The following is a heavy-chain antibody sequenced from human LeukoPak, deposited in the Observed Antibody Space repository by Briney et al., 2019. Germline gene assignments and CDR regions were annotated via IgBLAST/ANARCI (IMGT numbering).Heavy chain of an antibody. CDR3: ARDPRYSSSSDFYFDY. Sequence: GGSLRLSCAASGFTFSSYSRNWVRQAPGKGLEGFSSISSSSSYIYYADSVKGRFTISRDNAKNSLYLQMNSLRAEDTAVYYCARDPRYSSSSDFYFDYWGQGTLVTVSS. CDR1: GFTFSSYS. CDR2: ISSSSSYI. V-gene: IGHV3-21*01. J-gene: IGHJ4*02. D-gene: IGHD6-6*01.